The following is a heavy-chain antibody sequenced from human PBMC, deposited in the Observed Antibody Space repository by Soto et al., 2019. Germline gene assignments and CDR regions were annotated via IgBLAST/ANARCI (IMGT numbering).Heavy chain of an antibody. Sequence: ASVKVSCKASGYTFTTYGVSWVRQAPGQGLEWMGWISAYNGNTNYAQKLQGRLTMTTDTSTSTVYMELRNLSSDDTAVYYCARTVGATISCFDPWGQGTLVTVSS. CDR1: GYTFTTYG. CDR3: ARTVGATISCFDP. D-gene: IGHD1-26*01. J-gene: IGHJ5*02. V-gene: IGHV1-18*01. CDR2: ISAYNGNT.